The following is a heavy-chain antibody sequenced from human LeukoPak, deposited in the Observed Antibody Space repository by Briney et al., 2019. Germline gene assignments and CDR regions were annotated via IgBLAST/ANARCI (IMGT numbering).Heavy chain of an antibody. CDR1: GGPISSGGYY. V-gene: IGHV4-39*07. Sequence: SETLSLTCTVSGGPISSGGYYWSWIRQPPGKGLEWIGEINHSGSTNYNPSLKSRVTISVDTSKNQFSLKLSSVTAADTAVYYCARISYYDSSGYRFDYWGQGTLVTVSS. CDR3: ARISYYDSSGYRFDY. D-gene: IGHD3-22*01. CDR2: INHSGST. J-gene: IGHJ4*02.